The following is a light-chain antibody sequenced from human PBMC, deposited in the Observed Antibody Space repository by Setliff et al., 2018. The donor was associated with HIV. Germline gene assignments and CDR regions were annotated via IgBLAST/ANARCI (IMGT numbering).Light chain of an antibody. J-gene: IGLJ1*01. CDR2: EVN. V-gene: IGLV2-23*02. CDR3: SSYAGADTFDV. Sequence: QSVLTQPASVSASPGQSITISCGGNSSNIGTYNLVSWYQQHPDKAPQLTIFEVNKRPSGVSDRFSGSKSGNTAPLTISGLQAEDEADYYCSSYAGADTFDVFGTGTKVTVL. CDR1: SSNIGTYNL.